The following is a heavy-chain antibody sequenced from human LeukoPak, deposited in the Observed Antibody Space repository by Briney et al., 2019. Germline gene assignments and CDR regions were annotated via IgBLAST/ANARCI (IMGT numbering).Heavy chain of an antibody. V-gene: IGHV3-74*01. Sequence: PGGSLRLSCAASGFTLSNHWMHWVRQAPGKGLVWVSRISGDEIWTSYADSVKGRFIISRDNAKDTLCLQMNSLRTEDTAVYYCAREYNSGPKQTDAFDIWGQGTMVTVSS. J-gene: IGHJ3*02. CDR1: GFTLSNHW. D-gene: IGHD3-22*01. CDR3: AREYNSGPKQTDAFDI. CDR2: ISGDEIWT.